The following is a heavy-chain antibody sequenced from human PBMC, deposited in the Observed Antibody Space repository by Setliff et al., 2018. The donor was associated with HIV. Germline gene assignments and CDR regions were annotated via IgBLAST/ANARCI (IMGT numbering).Heavy chain of an antibody. V-gene: IGHV4-59*01. Sequence: LSLPCTVSSGSISTSYWTWIRQPPGKGLEYIGYIYYTGSTDYNPSLNGRVTISIDMSKSQFSLKLNSVTAADTAVYYCARGPSGRAPAPARAPYYYGLDLWGTGTTVTVSA. D-gene: IGHD2-2*01. CDR2: IYYTGST. J-gene: IGHJ6*04. CDR3: ARGPSGRAPAPARAPYYYGLDL. CDR1: SGSISTSY.